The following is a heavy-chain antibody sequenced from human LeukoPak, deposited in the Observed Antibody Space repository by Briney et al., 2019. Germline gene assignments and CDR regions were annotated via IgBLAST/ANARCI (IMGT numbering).Heavy chain of an antibody. J-gene: IGHJ4*02. Sequence: GGSLRLSCAASGFTFSSYAMCWVRQAPGKELEWVSAISDSGGRTNYADSVKGRFTISRDNSKNTLYLQMNSLRAEDTAVYYCAKDLTTGTTIWSFDYWGQGTLVTVSS. D-gene: IGHD1-26*01. V-gene: IGHV3-23*01. CDR2: ISDSGGRT. CDR3: AKDLTTGTTIWSFDY. CDR1: GFTFSSYA.